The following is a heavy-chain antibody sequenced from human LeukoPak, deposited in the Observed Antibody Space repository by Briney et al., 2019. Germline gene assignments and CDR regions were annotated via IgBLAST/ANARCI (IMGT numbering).Heavy chain of an antibody. V-gene: IGHV1-3*01. CDR1: GYTFTSYA. CDR3: ARDSPNSDGSPYQLLFHGYYGMDV. Sequence: ASVKVSCKASGYTFTSYAMHWVRQAPGQRLEWMGWINAGNGNTKYSQKFQGRVTITADESTSTAYMELSSLRSEDTAVYYCARDSPNSDGSPYQLLFHGYYGMDVWGQGTTVTVSS. D-gene: IGHD2-2*01. J-gene: IGHJ6*02. CDR2: INAGNGNT.